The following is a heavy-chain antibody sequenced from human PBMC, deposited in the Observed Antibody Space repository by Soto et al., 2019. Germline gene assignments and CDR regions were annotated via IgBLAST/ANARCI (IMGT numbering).Heavy chain of an antibody. CDR3: TTDLALGCDFWSGYYTAPDY. D-gene: IGHD3-3*01. J-gene: IGHJ4*02. CDR1: IFTCRNAC. V-gene: IGHV3-15*01. CDR2: IKSKTDGGTT. Sequence: GALRLSCAASIFTCRNACMSWVRQAPGKGLEWVGRIKSKTDGGTTDYSAPVKGRFTISRDDSKNTLYLQMNSLKTEDTAVYYCTTDLALGCDFWSGYYTAPDYWGQGTLVTVSS.